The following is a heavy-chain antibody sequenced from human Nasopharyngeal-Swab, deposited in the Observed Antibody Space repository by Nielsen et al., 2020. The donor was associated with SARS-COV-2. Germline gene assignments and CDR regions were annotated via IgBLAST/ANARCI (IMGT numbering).Heavy chain of an antibody. CDR2: SRNEAHSFTT. J-gene: IGHJ4*02. V-gene: IGHV3-72*01. CDR3: VRADISGYFDY. D-gene: IGHD3-22*01. CDR1: GFTLSEHY. Sequence: GGSLRLFCAASGFTLSEHYMDWVRQAPGKGLEWVGRSRNEAHSFTTEYAASVKGRFTISRDDSENSLYLQMNSLKIEDTAVYYCVRADISGYFDYWGQGTLVTVSS.